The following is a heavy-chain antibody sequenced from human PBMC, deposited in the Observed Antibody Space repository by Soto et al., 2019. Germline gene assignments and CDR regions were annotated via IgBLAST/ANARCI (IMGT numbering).Heavy chain of an antibody. D-gene: IGHD3-16*01. V-gene: IGHV2-5*01. CDR3: AHRRVGFYSDSRTYDHDAFDV. J-gene: IGHJ3*01. CDR2: IYWIDDK. CDR1: GFSLSTSEVG. Sequence: QITLKESGPTLVKPTQTLTLPCAFSGFSLSTSEVGLAWIRQPPGKALEWLALIYWIDDKRYSPPLKSRFTITMHTARNLVFLTMTHRSLGDKATYYCAHRRVGFYSDSRTYDHDAFDVWGQGTMVTVSS.